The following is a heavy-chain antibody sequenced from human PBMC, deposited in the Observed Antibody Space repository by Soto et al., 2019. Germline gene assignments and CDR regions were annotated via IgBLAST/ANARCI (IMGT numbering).Heavy chain of an antibody. CDR2: IIPILGIA. D-gene: IGHD6-6*01. CDR3: SFSSSDNYYYYYYMDV. Sequence: QVQLVQSGAEVKKPGSSVKVSCKASGGTFSSYTISWVRQAPGQGLEWMGRIIPILGIANYAQKFQVRVTITADKSTSTAYMELSSLRSEDTAVYYCSFSSSDNYYYYYYMDVWGKGTTVTVSS. V-gene: IGHV1-69*02. CDR1: GGTFSSYT. J-gene: IGHJ6*03.